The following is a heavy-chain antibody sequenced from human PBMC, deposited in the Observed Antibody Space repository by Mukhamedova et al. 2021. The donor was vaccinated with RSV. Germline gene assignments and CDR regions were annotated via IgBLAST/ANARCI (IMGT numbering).Heavy chain of an antibody. CDR2: ST. V-gene: IGHV4-39*01. Sequence: STYYNPSLKSRVTISVDTSKNQFSLKLSSVTAADTAVDYCARSMVVTVTPYYFDYWGQGTLVTGSS. D-gene: IGHD4-23*01. J-gene: IGHJ4*02. CDR3: ARSMVVTVTPYYFDY.